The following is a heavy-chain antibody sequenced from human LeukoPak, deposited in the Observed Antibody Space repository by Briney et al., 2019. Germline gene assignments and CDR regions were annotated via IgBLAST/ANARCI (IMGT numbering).Heavy chain of an antibody. D-gene: IGHD3-16*01. CDR2: IIPIFGTA. Sequence: SVKVSRKASGGTFSSYAISWVRQAPGQGLEWMGGIIPIFGTANYAQKFQGRFTITADKSTTTVYMELTSLRSEDTAVYYCAGNLLGTEMLMGYYYYGMDVWGQGTTVTVSS. CDR3: AGNLLGTEMLMGYYYYGMDV. J-gene: IGHJ6*02. CDR1: GGTFSSYA. V-gene: IGHV1-69*06.